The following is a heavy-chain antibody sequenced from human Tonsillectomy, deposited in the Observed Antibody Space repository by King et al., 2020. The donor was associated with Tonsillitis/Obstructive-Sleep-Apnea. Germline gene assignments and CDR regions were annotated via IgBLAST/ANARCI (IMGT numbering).Heavy chain of an antibody. CDR3: AKDVDIAGFNGMDV. Sequence: VQLVESGGVVVQPGGSLRLSCAASGFTFDDFAMHWVRQAPGKGLEWVSLISWDGGSTYYADSVKGRFIISRDNSKNSLYLQMNSLRAEDTALYFCAKDVDIAGFNGMDVWDHGTTVTVSS. V-gene: IGHV3-43D*03. CDR2: ISWDGGST. D-gene: IGHD5-12*01. CDR1: GFTFDDFA. J-gene: IGHJ6*02.